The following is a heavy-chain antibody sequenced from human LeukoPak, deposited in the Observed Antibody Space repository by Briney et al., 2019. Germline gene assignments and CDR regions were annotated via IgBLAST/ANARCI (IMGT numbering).Heavy chain of an antibody. CDR1: GYTFTSYG. V-gene: IGHV1-18*01. CDR2: ISAYNGNT. J-gene: IGHJ4*02. CDR3: GRGDLWRELDH. D-gene: IGHD2-15*01. Sequence: GASVKVSCKASGYTFTSYGISWVRQAPGQGLEWLGWISAYNGNTDYPQKFQGRVTMTTDTSTSTVYMELRSLRSEDTAIYYCGRGDLWRELDHWGQGTLVTVSS.